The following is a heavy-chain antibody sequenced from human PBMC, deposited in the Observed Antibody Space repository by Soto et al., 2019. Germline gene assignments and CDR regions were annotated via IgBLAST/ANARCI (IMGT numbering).Heavy chain of an antibody. CDR3: AREMIPMIMGGMSAMDV. CDR1: KFTFASYV. CDR2: ISFDGTNK. J-gene: IGHJ6*02. Sequence: QVQLVESGGGVVQPERSQRLSCTASKFTFASYVMHWVRQAPGEGLEWVALISFDGTNKYYADSVKGRFTISRDNSKNTMYLHMNSLRPEDTAVDYCAREMIPMIMGGMSAMDVWGQGPTVTVS. D-gene: IGHD3-22*01. V-gene: IGHV3-30*04.